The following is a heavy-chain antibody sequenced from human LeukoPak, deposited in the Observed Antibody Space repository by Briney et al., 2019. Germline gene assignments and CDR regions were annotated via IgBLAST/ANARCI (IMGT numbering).Heavy chain of an antibody. CDR2: IYTSGST. J-gene: IGHJ5*02. CDR3: ARTVRGYSGSDSGWFDP. CDR1: GGSISSYY. V-gene: IGHV4-4*07. Sequence: SETLSLTCTVSGGSISSYYWSWIRQPAGKGLEWIGRIYTSGSTNYNPSLKSRVTISVDTSKNQFSLKLSSVTAADTAVYYCARTVRGYSGSDSGWFDPWGQGTLVTVSS. D-gene: IGHD5-12*01.